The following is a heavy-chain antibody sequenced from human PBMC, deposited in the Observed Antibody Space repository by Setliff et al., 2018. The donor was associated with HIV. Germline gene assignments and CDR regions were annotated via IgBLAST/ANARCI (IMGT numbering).Heavy chain of an antibody. V-gene: IGHV4-61*09. J-gene: IGHJ4*02. D-gene: IGHD4-17*01. CDR2: IYTRGST. Sequence: KTSETLSLTCSVSGDSISTGSNYWTWIRQPAGKGLEWIGHIYTRGSTNYRPSLKSRVTISVDTSNNQFSLKLSSVTAADTAVYYCAGGDLYGDYASSYWGQGTLVTVSS. CDR3: AGGDLYGDYASSY. CDR1: GDSISTGSNY.